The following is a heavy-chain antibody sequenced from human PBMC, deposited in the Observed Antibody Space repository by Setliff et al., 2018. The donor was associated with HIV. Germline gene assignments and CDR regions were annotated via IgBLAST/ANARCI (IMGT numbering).Heavy chain of an antibody. V-gene: IGHV4-39*01. CDR1: GGSIRTGAYY. CDR3: ARQAIATRSFDY. D-gene: IGHD6-13*01. J-gene: IGHJ4*02. CDR2: IYHSGRT. Sequence: SETLSLTCTVSGGSIRTGAYYWGWIRQPPGKGLEWIGSIYHSGRTYYSPSLKSRVTLSVQTSKNQFSLDLTSVTAADTAVYYCARQAIATRSFDYWGPGTLVTVSS.